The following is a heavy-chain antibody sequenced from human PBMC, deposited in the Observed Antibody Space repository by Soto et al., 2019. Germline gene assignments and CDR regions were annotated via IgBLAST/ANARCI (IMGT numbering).Heavy chain of an antibody. Sequence: ASVKVSCKASGYTFTSYAMHWVRQAPGQRLEWMGWINAGNGNTKYSQKFQGRVTITRDTSASTAYMELSSLRSEDTAVYYCARAVGSSVPVAGTGRRAFDIWGQGPMVTVSS. J-gene: IGHJ3*02. D-gene: IGHD6-19*01. CDR1: GYTFTSYA. V-gene: IGHV1-3*01. CDR3: ARAVGSSVPVAGTGRRAFDI. CDR2: INAGNGNT.